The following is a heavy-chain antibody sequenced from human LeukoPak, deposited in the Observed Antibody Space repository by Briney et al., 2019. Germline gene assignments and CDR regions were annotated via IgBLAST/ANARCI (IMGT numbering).Heavy chain of an antibody. V-gene: IGHV4-34*01. D-gene: IGHD6-19*01. CDR1: GGSFSGYY. CDR2: IDRSGSS. J-gene: IGHJ4*02. Sequence: PSETLSLTCAVYGGSFSGYYWSWIRQPPGRGLEWIGEIDRSGSSNYNPTLKSRVTISVDTSKNQFSLKLSSVTAADTAVYYCGTAVAGTSDYWGQGTLVTVSS. CDR3: GTAVAGTSDY.